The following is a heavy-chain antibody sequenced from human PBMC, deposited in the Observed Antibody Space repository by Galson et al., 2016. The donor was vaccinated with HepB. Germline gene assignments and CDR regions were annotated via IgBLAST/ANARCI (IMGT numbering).Heavy chain of an antibody. D-gene: IGHD6-13*01. Sequence: SLRLSCAASGFTVSSSYMSWVRQAPGKGLEWVSVIYTDGSTYYADSVKGRFTISSVNSKNTLYLQRSSLRAEATAGYYCARVPYSSSRLFLSRVNAYYYYMDVWGKGTTVTVSS. V-gene: IGHV3-53*01. J-gene: IGHJ6*03. CDR2: IYTDGST. CDR3: ARVPYSSSRLFLSRVNAYYYYMDV. CDR1: GFTVSSSY.